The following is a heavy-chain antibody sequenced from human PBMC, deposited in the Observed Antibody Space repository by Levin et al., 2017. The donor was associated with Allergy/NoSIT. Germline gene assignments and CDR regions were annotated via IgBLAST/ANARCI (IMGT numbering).Heavy chain of an antibody. V-gene: IGHV3-30*18. CDR3: AKADLIASTDY. CDR1: GFTFSNYG. D-gene: IGHD6-13*01. Sequence: GGSLRLSCAASGFTFSNYGMHWVRQAPGKGLEWVAIISYDGSKKDYADSVKGRFTVSRDNSKNTLSLQMNSLRAEDTAVYYCAKADLIASTDYWGQGTLVTVSS. CDR2: ISYDGSKK. J-gene: IGHJ4*02.